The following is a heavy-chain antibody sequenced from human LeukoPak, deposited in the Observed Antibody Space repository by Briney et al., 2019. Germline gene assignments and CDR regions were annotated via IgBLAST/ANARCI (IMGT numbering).Heavy chain of an antibody. CDR3: AKERDYGPADY. J-gene: IGHJ4*02. CDR2: ININGSTT. D-gene: IGHD4/OR15-4a*01. V-gene: IGHV3-74*01. CDR1: GFTFSNYW. Sequence: GGSLRLSCAASGFTFSNYWMHWVRRAPGKGPVWVSRININGSTTVYADSVKGRFTVSRDNSKNTLFLQMNSLRAEDTAIYYCAKERDYGPADYWGQGTLVTVSS.